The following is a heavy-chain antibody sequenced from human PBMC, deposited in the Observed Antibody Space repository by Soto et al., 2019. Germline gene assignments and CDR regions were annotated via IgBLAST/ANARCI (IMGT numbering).Heavy chain of an antibody. CDR1: VFSFSAHY. Sequence: GWSLRLSCASSVFSFSAHYMEWVRQAPGKGLEWVARTRNKANSYTTEYAASVKGRFTISRDDSKNSLYLQMNSLKTEDTAVYYCVRASISATPYYFDYWGQGAQVTVSS. J-gene: IGHJ4*02. V-gene: IGHV3-72*01. D-gene: IGHD1-20*01. CDR3: VRASISATPYYFDY. CDR2: TRNKANSYTT.